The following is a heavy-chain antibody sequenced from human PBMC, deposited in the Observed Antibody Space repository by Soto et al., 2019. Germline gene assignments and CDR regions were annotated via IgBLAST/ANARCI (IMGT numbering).Heavy chain of an antibody. J-gene: IGHJ4*02. V-gene: IGHV5-10-1*01. Sequence: GESLKISCKGSGYSFAGYWITWVRQKPGKGLEWMGRIDPSDSQTYYSPSFRGHVTISVTKSITTVFLQWSSLRASDTAMYYCAKQIYNSDTGPNFQYYFDSWGQGTPVTVSS. CDR3: AKQIYNSDTGPNFQYYFDS. CDR2: IDPSDSQT. D-gene: IGHD3-22*01. CDR1: GYSFAGYW.